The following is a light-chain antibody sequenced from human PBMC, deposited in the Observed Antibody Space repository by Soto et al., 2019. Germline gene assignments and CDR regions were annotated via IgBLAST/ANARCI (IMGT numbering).Light chain of an antibody. Sequence: EVVMTQSPATLSVSPGERATLSCRASQSVGSNLAWYQQKPGQAPRLLIYGASTRATGIPARFSGSRSGTKFTLTISSLQSEDFAIYYCQQYNNWPPVTFGQGTRLEIK. V-gene: IGKV3-15*01. CDR1: QSVGSN. CDR2: GAS. CDR3: QQYNNWPPVT. J-gene: IGKJ5*01.